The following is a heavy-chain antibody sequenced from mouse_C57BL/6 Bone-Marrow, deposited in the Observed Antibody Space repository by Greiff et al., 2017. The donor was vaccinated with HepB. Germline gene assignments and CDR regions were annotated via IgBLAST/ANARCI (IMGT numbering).Heavy chain of an antibody. Sequence: VQLQQSGAELVRPGASVKMSCKASGYTFTSYNMHWVKQTPRQGLEWIGAIYPGNGDTSYNPKFKGKATLTVDKSSSTAYMQLSSRTSEDSAVYFCARPYYYGSSFHYWGQGTTLTVSS. CDR2: IYPGNGDT. CDR3: ARPYYYGSSFHY. D-gene: IGHD1-1*01. CDR1: GYTFTSYN. J-gene: IGHJ2*01. V-gene: IGHV1-12*01.